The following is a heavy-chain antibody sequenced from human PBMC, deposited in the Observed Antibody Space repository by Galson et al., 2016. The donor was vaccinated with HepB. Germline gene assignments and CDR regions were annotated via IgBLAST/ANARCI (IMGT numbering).Heavy chain of an antibody. CDR2: IVIGNDNT. D-gene: IGHD2-21*01. Sequence: SVKVSCKASGFTFTSSAVQWVRQARGQRLEWIGWIVIGNDNTNYAQKFQERVTITRDMSTSTAYMELSSLRSEDTAVYYCAADNSIPFPAFDIWGQGTMVTVSS. CDR1: GFTFTSSA. CDR3: AADNSIPFPAFDI. J-gene: IGHJ3*02. V-gene: IGHV1-58*01.